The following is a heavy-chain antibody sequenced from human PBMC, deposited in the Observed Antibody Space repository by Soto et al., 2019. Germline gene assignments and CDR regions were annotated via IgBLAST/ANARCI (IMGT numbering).Heavy chain of an antibody. D-gene: IGHD6-19*01. CDR3: TTDPYIAVAGTCY. J-gene: IGHJ4*02. Sequence: GGSLRLSCAASGFIFNNAWMNWVRQAPGKGLEWVGRVKSKTDGGTIDYAAPVKGRFTISRDDSKNTLYLQMNSLETEDTALYYCTTDPYIAVAGTCYWGQGTLVTVSS. CDR1: GFIFNNAW. CDR2: VKSKTDGGTI. V-gene: IGHV3-15*07.